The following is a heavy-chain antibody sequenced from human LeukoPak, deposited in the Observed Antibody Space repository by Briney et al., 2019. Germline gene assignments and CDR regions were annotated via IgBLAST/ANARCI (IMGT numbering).Heavy chain of an antibody. Sequence: ASVKVSCKASGYTFTGYYMPWVRQAPGQGLEWMGWINPNSGGTNYAQKVQGRVTMTRDTSISTAYMELSRLRSDDTAVYYCARVWFGELHSIDYYYYGMDVWGQGTTVTVSS. J-gene: IGHJ6*02. CDR1: GYTFTGYY. V-gene: IGHV1-2*02. CDR2: INPNSGGT. CDR3: ARVWFGELHSIDYYYYGMDV. D-gene: IGHD3-10*01.